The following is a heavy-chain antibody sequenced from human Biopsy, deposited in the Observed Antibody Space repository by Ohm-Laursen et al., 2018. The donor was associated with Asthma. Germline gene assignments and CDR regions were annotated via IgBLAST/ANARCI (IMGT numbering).Heavy chain of an antibody. V-gene: IGHV3-30*04. CDR2: ISYDGRNT. Sequence: SLRLSCTASGFAVSRDHMFWVRQAPGKGLEWVTIISYDGRNTYYADSVEGRFTISRDNSKNTLFLQMSSLRPEDTAVYYCARGGLHYYEYYGMDVWGQGTTVTVSS. CDR3: ARGGLHYYEYYGMDV. J-gene: IGHJ6*02. D-gene: IGHD2-21*02. CDR1: GFAVSRDH.